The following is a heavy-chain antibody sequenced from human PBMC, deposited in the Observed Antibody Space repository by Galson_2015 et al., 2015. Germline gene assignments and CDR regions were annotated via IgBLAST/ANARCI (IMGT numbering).Heavy chain of an antibody. Sequence: SLRLSCAVSGFTFRTYDMHWVRRATGQGLEWVSGIGSGGDIYYAASVKGRFTTSRDNAKNSLYLQTDSLRAGDTAVYYCTRGADGFDYWGQGTLVTVSS. V-gene: IGHV3-13*01. J-gene: IGHJ4*02. D-gene: IGHD2-8*01. CDR3: TRGADGFDY. CDR2: IGSGGDI. CDR1: GFTFRTYD.